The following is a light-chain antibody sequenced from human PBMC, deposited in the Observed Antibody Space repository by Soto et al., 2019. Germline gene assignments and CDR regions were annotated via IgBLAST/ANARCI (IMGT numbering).Light chain of an antibody. V-gene: IGKV3-20*01. CDR3: HQYVSSWT. CDR1: QSVSSTY. CDR2: GAS. J-gene: IGKJ1*01. Sequence: EIVLTQSPRTPSLSPGGRATLPCRASQSVSSTYVAWYQQKSGQAPRLLIYGASSRATGIPDRFSGSGSGTDFTLTISRLEPEDFAVYYCHQYVSSWTFGQGTKVDIK.